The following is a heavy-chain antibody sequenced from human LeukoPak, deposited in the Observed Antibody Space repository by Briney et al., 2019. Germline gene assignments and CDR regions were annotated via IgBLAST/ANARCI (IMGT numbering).Heavy chain of an antibody. V-gene: IGHV4-59*08. D-gene: IGHD3-10*01. CDR3: ASLGTYYYGSGSYLDWFDP. CDR1: GGSISSYY. J-gene: IGHJ5*02. Sequence: SETLSLTCTVSGGSISSYYWSWIRQPPGKGLEWIGYIYYSGSTNYNPSLKSRVTISVDTSKNQFSLKLSSVTAADTAVYYCASLGTYYYGSGSYLDWFDPWGQGTLVTVSS. CDR2: IYYSGST.